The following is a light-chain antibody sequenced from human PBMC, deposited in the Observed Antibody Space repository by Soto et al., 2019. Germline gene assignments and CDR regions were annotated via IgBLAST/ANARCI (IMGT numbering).Light chain of an antibody. CDR1: QSISTN. V-gene: IGKV1-39*01. J-gene: IGKJ1*01. CDR3: HQSYRTTRT. Sequence: DIQMTQSPSSRSASVGDRVTITCRASQSISTNLNWYQQKPGKAPKLLMHAASSLDRGVPSRFNVRGSGTDFTITSSRLQPEDFSTYYCHQSYRTTRTFGQGTKVDI. CDR2: AAS.